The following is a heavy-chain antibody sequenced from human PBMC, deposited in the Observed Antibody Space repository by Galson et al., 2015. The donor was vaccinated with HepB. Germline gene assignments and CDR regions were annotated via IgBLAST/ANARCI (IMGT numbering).Heavy chain of an antibody. CDR1: GGTFSSYA. J-gene: IGHJ4*02. CDR2: IIPIFGTA. CDR3: ARFILSRLCSGGSCDGDY. D-gene: IGHD2-15*01. Sequence: SVKVSCKASGGTFSSYAISWVRQAPGQGLEWMGGIIPIFGTANYAQKFQGRVTITADESTSTAYMELSSLRSEDTAVYYCARFILSRLCSGGSCDGDYWGQGTLVTVSS. V-gene: IGHV1-69*13.